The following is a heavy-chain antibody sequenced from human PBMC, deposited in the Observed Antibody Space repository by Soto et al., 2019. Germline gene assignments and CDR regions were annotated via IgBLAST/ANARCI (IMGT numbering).Heavy chain of an antibody. CDR3: ACIFSGGYGYGFYYYGMDV. V-gene: IGHV4-39*01. CDR1: GGSISSSSYY. CDR2: IYYSGST. J-gene: IGHJ6*01. D-gene: IGHD5-18*01. Sequence: SETLSLTCTVSGGSISSSSYYWVWIRQPPGKGLEWIGSIYYSGSTYYNPSLKSRVTISVDTSKNQFSLKLSSVTAADTAVYYCACIFSGGYGYGFYYYGMDVRGRGTTVIVSS.